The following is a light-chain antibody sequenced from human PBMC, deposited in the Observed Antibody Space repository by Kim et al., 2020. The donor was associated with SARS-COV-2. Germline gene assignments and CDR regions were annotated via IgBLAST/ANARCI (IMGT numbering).Light chain of an antibody. V-gene: IGLV2-14*03. J-gene: IGLJ3*02. CDR3: SSYTSSSTWV. CDR1: SRDVGGYNY. CDR2: DVS. Sequence: QSALTQPASVSGSPGQSITISCTGTSRDVGGYNYVSWYQHHPGKAPKLMIYDVSKRPSGVSNRFSGSKSGNTASLTISGLQAEDAANYYCSSYTSSSTWVFGGGTQLTVL.